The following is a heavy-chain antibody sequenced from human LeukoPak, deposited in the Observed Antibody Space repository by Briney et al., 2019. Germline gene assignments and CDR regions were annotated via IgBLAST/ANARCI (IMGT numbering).Heavy chain of an antibody. V-gene: IGHV1-69*13. Sequence: GASVKVSCKASGYTFNNYGINWVRQAPGQGLEWMGGIIPIFGTANYAQKFQGRVTITADESTSTAYMELSSLRSEDTAVYYCARDRYGSGAPGYYYYMDVWGKGTTVTVSS. D-gene: IGHD3-10*01. J-gene: IGHJ6*03. CDR3: ARDRYGSGAPGYYYYMDV. CDR2: IIPIFGTA. CDR1: GYTFNNYG.